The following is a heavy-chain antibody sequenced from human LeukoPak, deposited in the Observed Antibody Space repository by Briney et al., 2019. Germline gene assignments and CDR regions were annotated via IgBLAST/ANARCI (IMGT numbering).Heavy chain of an antibody. Sequence: GGSLRLSCATSGFTFGSYSMNWVRQAPGKGLEWVSSITTLCSYIYYADSVEGRFTISRDKAKNSLYLQLNSLRAEDTAVYYCARMYSSSSPFDYWGQGTLVTVSS. J-gene: IGHJ4*02. D-gene: IGHD6-6*01. V-gene: IGHV3-21*01. CDR1: GFTFGSYS. CDR3: ARMYSSSSPFDY. CDR2: ITTLCSYI.